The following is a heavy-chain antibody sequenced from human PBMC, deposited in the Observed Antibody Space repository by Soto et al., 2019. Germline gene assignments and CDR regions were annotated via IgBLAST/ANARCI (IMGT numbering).Heavy chain of an antibody. V-gene: IGHV5-51*01. CDR3: ATPIVCTSTSCCPHKLLDV. Sequence: GESLKISCKGSGYSFTSYWIGWVRHMPGKGLEWMGIIYPGDSGTRYSPSFQGQVTISADKSISTAYLQWSSLKASDTAMYYCATPIVCTSTSCCPHKLLDVFGQG. CDR2: IYPGDSGT. D-gene: IGHD2-2*01. J-gene: IGHJ3*01. CDR1: GYSFTSYW.